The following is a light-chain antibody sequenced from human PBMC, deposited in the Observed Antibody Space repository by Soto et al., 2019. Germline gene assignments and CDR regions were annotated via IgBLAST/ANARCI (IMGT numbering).Light chain of an antibody. CDR1: QSVSSTY. J-gene: IGKJ1*01. CDR3: QQYGSSLWT. V-gene: IGKV3-20*01. CDR2: ATS. Sequence: EIVLTQSPGTLSLSPGERASLSCRASQSVSSTYLAWYQQKPGQAPRLLIYATSTRATGIPDRFSGSGSGTDFTLTISRLEPEDIAVYCCQQYGSSLWTFGQGTKVEIK.